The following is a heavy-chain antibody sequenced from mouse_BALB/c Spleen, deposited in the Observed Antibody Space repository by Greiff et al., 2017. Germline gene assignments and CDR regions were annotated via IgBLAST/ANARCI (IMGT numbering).Heavy chain of an antibody. Sequence: EVMLVESGGDLVKPGGSLKLSCAASGFTFSSYGMSWVRQTPDKRLEWVATINSNGGSTYYPDSVKGRFTISRDNAKNTLYLQMSSLKSEDTAMYYCARDGLLGQGDYWGQGTTLTVSS. CDR3: ARDGLLGQGDY. D-gene: IGHD3-3*01. CDR1: GFTFSSYG. V-gene: IGHV5-6-3*01. J-gene: IGHJ2*01. CDR2: INSNGGST.